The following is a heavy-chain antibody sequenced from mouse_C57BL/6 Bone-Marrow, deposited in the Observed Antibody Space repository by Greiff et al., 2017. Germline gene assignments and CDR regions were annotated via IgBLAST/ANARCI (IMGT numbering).Heavy chain of an antibody. V-gene: IGHV1-64*01. CDR1: GYTFTSYW. CDR3: AYDGYYVSFAY. Sequence: VQPQQPGAELVKPGASVKLSCKASGYTFTSYWMHWVKQRPGQGLEWIGMIHPNSGSTNYNEKFKSKATLTVDKSSSTAYMQLSSLTSEDSAVYYCAYDGYYVSFAYWGQGTLVTVSA. CDR2: IHPNSGST. J-gene: IGHJ3*01. D-gene: IGHD2-3*01.